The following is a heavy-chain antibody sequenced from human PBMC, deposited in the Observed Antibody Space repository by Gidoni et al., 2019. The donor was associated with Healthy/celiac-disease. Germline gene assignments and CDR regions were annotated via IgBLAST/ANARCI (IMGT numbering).Heavy chain of an antibody. J-gene: IGHJ4*02. D-gene: IGHD6-13*01. CDR1: GGYISSGGYY. Sequence: QLQLQESGPGLVKPSQTLSLTCTVPGGYISSGGYYWSWIRQHPGKGLEWSGYIYYSGSTYYNPSLKSRVTISVDTSKNQFSLKLSSVTAADTAVYYCARSGASSSWYVYWGQGTLVTVSS. V-gene: IGHV4-31*03. CDR2: IYYSGST. CDR3: ARSGASSSWYVY.